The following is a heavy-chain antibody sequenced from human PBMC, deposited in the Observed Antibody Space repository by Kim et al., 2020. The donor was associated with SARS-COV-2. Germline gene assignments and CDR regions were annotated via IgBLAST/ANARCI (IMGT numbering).Heavy chain of an antibody. J-gene: IGHJ4*02. V-gene: IGHV3-23*01. D-gene: IGHD2-15*01. CDR3: AKDLGYCSGGSCYFFDY. Sequence: VKRRFTISRDNSKNTLYLQMNSLRAEDTAVYYCAKDLGYCSGGSCYFFDYWGQGTLVTVSS.